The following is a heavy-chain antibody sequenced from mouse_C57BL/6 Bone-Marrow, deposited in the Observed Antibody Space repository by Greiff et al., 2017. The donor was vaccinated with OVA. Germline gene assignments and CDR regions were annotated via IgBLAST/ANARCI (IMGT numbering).Heavy chain of an antibody. CDR3: TRFYYDYARYFDV. Sequence: VQLQQSGAELVRPGASVKLSCTASGFNIKDAYMHWVKQRPEQGLEWIGWIDPENGDTEYASKFQGKATITADTSSNTAYLQLSSLTSEDTAVYYCTRFYYDYARYFDVWGTGTTVTVSS. CDR2: IDPENGDT. V-gene: IGHV14-4*01. J-gene: IGHJ1*03. CDR1: GFNIKDAY. D-gene: IGHD2-4*01.